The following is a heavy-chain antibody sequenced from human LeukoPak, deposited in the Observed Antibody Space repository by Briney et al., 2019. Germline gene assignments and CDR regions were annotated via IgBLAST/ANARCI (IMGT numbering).Heavy chain of an antibody. Sequence: GGSLRLSCAASGFTFSSYAMSWVRQAPGKGLEWVAVIWYDGSNKYYADSVKGRFTISRDNSKNTLYLQMNSLRAEDTAVYYCARVEYSSSWYYFDYWGQGTLVTVSS. CDR2: IWYDGSNK. J-gene: IGHJ4*02. CDR3: ARVEYSSSWYYFDY. CDR1: GFTFSSYA. D-gene: IGHD6-13*01. V-gene: IGHV3-33*08.